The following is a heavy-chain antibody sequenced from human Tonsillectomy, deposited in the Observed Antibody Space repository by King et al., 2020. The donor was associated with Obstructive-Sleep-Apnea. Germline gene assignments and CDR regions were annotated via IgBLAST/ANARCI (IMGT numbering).Heavy chain of an antibody. CDR2: IIPFLGEA. D-gene: IGHD6-6*01. V-gene: IGHV1-69*16. CDR1: GGTFRRYS. J-gene: IGHJ6*02. Sequence: QLVQSGPEVKKPGSSVKVSCKASGGTFRRYSISWVRQAPGQGLEWMGGIIPFLGEANHAQKFQGRVTITADESTSTAYMELSSLSSEDTAVYYCASHEGWKYSSSAGYYYYGMDVWGQGTTVTVSS. CDR3: ASHEGWKYSSSAGYYYYGMDV.